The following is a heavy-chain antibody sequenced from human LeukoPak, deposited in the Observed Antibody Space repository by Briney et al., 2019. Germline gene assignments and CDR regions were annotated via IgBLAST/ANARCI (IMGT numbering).Heavy chain of an antibody. V-gene: IGHV1-69*05. CDR1: GGTFSSYA. D-gene: IGHD3-22*01. J-gene: IGHJ4*02. CDR3: ARAGVHYYDSSGYYYY. CDR2: ISPIFGTA. Sequence: GSSVKVSCKASGGTFSSYAISWVRQAPGQGLEWMGGISPIFGTANYAQTFQGRVTITTDESTSTAYMELSSLRSEDTAVYYCARAGVHYYDSSGYYYYWGQGTLVTVSS.